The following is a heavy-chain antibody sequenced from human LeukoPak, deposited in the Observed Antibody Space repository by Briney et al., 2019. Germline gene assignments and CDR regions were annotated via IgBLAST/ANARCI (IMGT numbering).Heavy chain of an antibody. CDR1: GGSISSSGYY. V-gene: IGHV4-39*07. D-gene: IGHD6-6*01. CDR3: ARDFSSSSTVYYYYYMDV. J-gene: IGHJ6*03. Sequence: SETLSLTCTVSGGSISSSGYYWGWIRQPPGKGLEWIGSVYYSGNTYYNPSLKSRVTISVDTSKNQFSLKLSSVTAADTAIYYCARDFSSSSTVYYYYYMDVWGKGTTVTVSS. CDR2: VYYSGNT.